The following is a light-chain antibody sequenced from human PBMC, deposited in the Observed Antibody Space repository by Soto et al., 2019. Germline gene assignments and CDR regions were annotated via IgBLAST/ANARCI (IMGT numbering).Light chain of an antibody. CDR2: AAS. J-gene: IGKJ5*01. CDR1: QSISSY. Sequence: IHSTHSASSLSSSLVDRVTITCRASQSISSYLNWYQQKPGKAPKLLIYAASSLQSGVPSRFSGSGSGTDFTLTISSLQPEDFATYYCLQDYNYPITFGQGTRLEIK. V-gene: IGKV1-6*01. CDR3: LQDYNYPIT.